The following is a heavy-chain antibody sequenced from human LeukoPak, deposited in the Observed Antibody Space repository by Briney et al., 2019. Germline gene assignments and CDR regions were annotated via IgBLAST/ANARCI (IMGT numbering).Heavy chain of an antibody. D-gene: IGHD4-17*01. CDR3: ARETPYGDHVPDAFDI. Sequence: GGSLRLSCAASGFTVSSNYMSWVRQAPGKGLEWVSVIYSGGSTYYADSVKGRFTISRDNSKNTLYLQMNSLGAEDTAVYYCARETPYGDHVPDAFDIWGQGTMVTVSS. CDR1: GFTVSSNY. J-gene: IGHJ3*02. CDR2: IYSGGST. V-gene: IGHV3-66*01.